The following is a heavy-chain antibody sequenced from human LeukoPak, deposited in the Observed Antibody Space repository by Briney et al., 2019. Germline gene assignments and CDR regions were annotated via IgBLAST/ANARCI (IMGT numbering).Heavy chain of an antibody. D-gene: IGHD3-10*01. CDR1: GFTVSSNY. V-gene: IGHV3-53*01. CDR3: ARGHHSESYKADY. CDR2: IYSGGNT. Sequence: GGSLRLSCAAFGFTVSSNYMSWVRQAPGKGLEWVSVIYSGGNTYYADSVKGRFTISRDNSKNTLYLQMNSLRAEDTAVYYCARGHHSESYKADYWGQGTLVTVSS. J-gene: IGHJ4*02.